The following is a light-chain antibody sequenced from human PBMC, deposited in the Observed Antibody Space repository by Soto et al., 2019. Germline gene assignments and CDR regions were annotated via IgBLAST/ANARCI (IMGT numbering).Light chain of an antibody. CDR1: QSGSSSY. CDR2: GAS. J-gene: IGKJ1*01. V-gene: IGKV3-20*01. CDR3: QQYGSSPRT. Sequence: DILFTQAPGPLSLSPRERATLFSRARQSGSSSYLAWYPQKPGQAPRLLIYGASRRAPGIPDRFSGSGSGTDFTLTISRLEAEDFAVYYCQQYGSSPRTFGQGTKVDI.